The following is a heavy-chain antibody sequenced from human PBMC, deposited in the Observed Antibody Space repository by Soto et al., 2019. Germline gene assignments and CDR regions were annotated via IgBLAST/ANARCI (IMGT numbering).Heavy chain of an antibody. J-gene: IGHJ4*02. CDR2: IYYSGSP. CDR3: ARAGSSWYGKSDY. V-gene: IGHV4-59*11. Sequence: SETLSLTCTVSGDSITNHYWSWIRQPPGKGLEWIGYIYYSGSPNYNPSLTSRVNISVDTSKNQFFLKLNSVTAADTAVYYCARAGSSWYGKSDYWGQGILVT. D-gene: IGHD6-13*01. CDR1: GDSITNHY.